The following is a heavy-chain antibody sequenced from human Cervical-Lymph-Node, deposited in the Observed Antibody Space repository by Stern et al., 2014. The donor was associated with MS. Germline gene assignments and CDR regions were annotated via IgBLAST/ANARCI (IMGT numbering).Heavy chain of an antibody. CDR1: GFTFSSYW. V-gene: IGHV3-7*03. Sequence: EDQLVESGGGLVQPGGSLRLSCAASGFTFSSYWMSWVRQAPGKGLEWVANIKQDGSEKYYVDSVKGRFTISRDNAKNSLYLQMNSLRAEDTAVYYCARVSDYDFWSGYYCDYWGQGTLVTVSS. CDR3: ARVSDYDFWSGYYCDY. CDR2: IKQDGSEK. J-gene: IGHJ4*02. D-gene: IGHD3-3*01.